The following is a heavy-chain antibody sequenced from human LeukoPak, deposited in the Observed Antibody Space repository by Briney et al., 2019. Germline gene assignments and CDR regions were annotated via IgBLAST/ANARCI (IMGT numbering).Heavy chain of an antibody. V-gene: IGHV4-34*01. Sequence: PSETLSLTCTVSGGSISSYYWSWIRQPPGKGLEWIGEINHSGSTNYNPSLKSRVTISVDTSKNQFSLKLSSVTAADTAVYYCARLPRGIAAAASYWGQGTLVTVSS. CDR2: INHSGST. J-gene: IGHJ4*02. D-gene: IGHD6-13*01. CDR3: ARLPRGIAAAASY. CDR1: GGSISSYY.